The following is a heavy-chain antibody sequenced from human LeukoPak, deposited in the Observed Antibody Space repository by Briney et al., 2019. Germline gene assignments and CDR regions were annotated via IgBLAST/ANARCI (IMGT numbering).Heavy chain of an antibody. CDR1: GFTFSDYY. V-gene: IGHV3-11*04. D-gene: IGHD1-26*01. J-gene: IGHJ4*02. Sequence: GGSLRLSCAASGFTFSDYYMSWIRQAPGKGLEWVSYISRSSSSIYYADSVKGRFTISRDDAENSLYLQMNSLRGEDTAVYYCARKFTSAYSGSSRGLWGQGTLVTVSS. CDR2: ISRSSSSI. CDR3: ARKFTSAYSGSSRGL.